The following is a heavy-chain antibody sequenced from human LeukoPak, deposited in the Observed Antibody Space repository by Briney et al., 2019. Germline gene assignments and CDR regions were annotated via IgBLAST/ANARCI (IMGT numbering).Heavy chain of an antibody. CDR1: GFTFSSYA. CDR2: ISGSGGST. J-gene: IGHJ3*02. V-gene: IGHV3-23*01. Sequence: GGSLRLSCAASGFTFSSYAMSWVRQAPGKGLEWVSAISGSGGSTYYADSVKGRFTISRDNSKNTLYLQMNSLRAEDTAVYYCAKGRGYSGYRLHAFDIWGQGTMVTVSS. D-gene: IGHD5-12*01. CDR3: AKGRGYSGYRLHAFDI.